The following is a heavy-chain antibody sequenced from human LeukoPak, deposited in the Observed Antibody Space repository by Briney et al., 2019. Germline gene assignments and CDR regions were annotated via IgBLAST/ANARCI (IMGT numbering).Heavy chain of an antibody. V-gene: IGHV4-34*01. Sequence: SETLSLTCAVYGGSFSGYYWSWIRQPPGKGLEWIGEINHSGSTNYNPSLKSRVTISVDTSENQFSLKLSSVTAADTAVYYCARRRGSYTRYYYYMDVWGKGTTVTISS. CDR3: ARRRGSYTRYYYYMDV. J-gene: IGHJ6*03. D-gene: IGHD1-26*01. CDR1: GGSFSGYY. CDR2: INHSGST.